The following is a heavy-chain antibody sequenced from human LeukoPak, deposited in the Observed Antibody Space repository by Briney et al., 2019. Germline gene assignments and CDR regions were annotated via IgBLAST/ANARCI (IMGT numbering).Heavy chain of an antibody. Sequence: GGSLRLSCAASGFTFSTYGMHWVRQAPGKGLEWVAVISSDGSNKDYADSVKGRFTISRDNSKNTLYLQMNSLTAEDTAVYYCARGPDTVWGPLWGQGTLVTVSS. V-gene: IGHV3-30*03. D-gene: IGHD5-18*01. CDR1: GFTFSTYG. CDR3: ARGPDTVWGPL. J-gene: IGHJ4*02. CDR2: ISSDGSNK.